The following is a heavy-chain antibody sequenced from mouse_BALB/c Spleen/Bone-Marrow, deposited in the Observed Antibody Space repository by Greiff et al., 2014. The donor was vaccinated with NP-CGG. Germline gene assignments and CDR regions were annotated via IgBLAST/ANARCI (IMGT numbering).Heavy chain of an antibody. Sequence: EVMLVESGGGLVQPGGSRKLSCAASGFTFSSFGMHWVRQAPEKGLEWVAYISNGSSTIYYADTLKGRFTIPRDNPKNTLFLQMTSLRSVDTAMYYCARKGAMITHYYAMDYWGQGTSVTVSS. CDR1: GFTFSSFG. D-gene: IGHD2-4*01. CDR3: ARKGAMITHYYAMDY. J-gene: IGHJ4*01. V-gene: IGHV5-17*02. CDR2: ISNGSSTI.